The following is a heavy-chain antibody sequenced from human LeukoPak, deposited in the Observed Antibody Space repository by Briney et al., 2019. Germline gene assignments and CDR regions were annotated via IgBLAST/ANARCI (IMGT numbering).Heavy chain of an antibody. CDR3: ARARDCTNGVCYTSYYMDV. D-gene: IGHD2-8*01. CDR1: GGSFSGYY. CDR2: IYHSGST. V-gene: IGHV4-34*01. Sequence: SETLSLTCAVYGGSFSGYYWSWIRQPPGKGLEWIGSIYHSGSTYYNPSLKSRVTISVDTSKNQFSLKLSSVTAADTAVYYCARARDCTNGVCYTSYYMDVWGKGTTVTVSS. J-gene: IGHJ6*03.